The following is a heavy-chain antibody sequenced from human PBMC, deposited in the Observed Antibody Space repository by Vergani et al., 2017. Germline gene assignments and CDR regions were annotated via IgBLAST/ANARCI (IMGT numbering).Heavy chain of an antibody. Sequence: QVQLQESGPGLVKPSETLSLTCTVSGGSISSYYWSWIRQPPGKGLEWIGYIYYSGSTYYNPSLKSRVTISVDTSKNQFSLKLSSVTAADTAVYYCARHMGDGRTDAFDIWGQGTMVTVSS. V-gene: IGHV4-59*04. J-gene: IGHJ3*02. CDR2: IYYSGST. D-gene: IGHD3-16*01. CDR3: ARHMGDGRTDAFDI. CDR1: GGSISSYY.